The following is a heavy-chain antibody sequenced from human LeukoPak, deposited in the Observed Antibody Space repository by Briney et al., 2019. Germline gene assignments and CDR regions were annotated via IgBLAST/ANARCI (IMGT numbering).Heavy chain of an antibody. CDR3: ARVRVRSSGYLYYFDY. CDR1: DYPFTEFG. J-gene: IGHJ4*02. CDR2: ISGYNSKT. D-gene: IGHD3-22*01. V-gene: IGHV1-18*01. Sequence: GASVKVSCKASDYPFTEFGVSWVRQAPGQGLEWMGWISGYNSKTHYARKFQGRVTMITDTSTTTAYMELRTLRSDDTAVYYCARVRVRSSGYLYYFDYWGQGTLVTVSS.